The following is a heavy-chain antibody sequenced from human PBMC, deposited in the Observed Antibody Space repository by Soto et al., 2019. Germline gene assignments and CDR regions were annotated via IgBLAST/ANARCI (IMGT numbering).Heavy chain of an antibody. CDR3: ARDKERQRLGGNYYYGMDI. Sequence: QVQLVQSGAEVKKPGSSVKVSCKASGGTFNTFAISWVRQAPGHGFEWLGGIIPVFRTPDYAQKFQGRVTIIADESASTAYMELSSLRSEDTAVYYCARDKERQRLGGNYYYGMDIWGQGTTVTVSS. V-gene: IGHV1-69*12. CDR1: GGTFNTFA. CDR2: IIPVFRTP. J-gene: IGHJ6*02. D-gene: IGHD5-12*01.